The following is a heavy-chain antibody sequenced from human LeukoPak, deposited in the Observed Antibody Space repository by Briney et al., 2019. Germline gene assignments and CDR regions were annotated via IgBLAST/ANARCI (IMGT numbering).Heavy chain of an antibody. CDR2: IKEDGSEK. Sequence: PGGSLRLSCAASGFTFSNYWMNWVRQAPGKGLEWVANIKEDGSEKYYVDSVKGRFTISRVNAKNSLYLQMDSLRAEDTAVYYCARDSQHLNFDHWGQGTLVTVSS. CDR3: ARDSQHLNFDH. J-gene: IGHJ4*02. V-gene: IGHV3-7*04. CDR1: GFTFSNYW. D-gene: IGHD3-3*02.